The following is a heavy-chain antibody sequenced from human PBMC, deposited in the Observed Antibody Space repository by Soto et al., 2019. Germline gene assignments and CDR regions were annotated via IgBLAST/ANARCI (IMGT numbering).Heavy chain of an antibody. CDR1: GFTFSSYG. J-gene: IGHJ4*02. V-gene: IGHV3-64D*08. D-gene: IGHD6-19*01. CDR3: AVVAGSYFFGC. Sequence: EVQLVESGGGLVQSGGSLRLSCSASGFTFSSYGMHWVRQAPGKGLEYVSAISNNGGSTSYADSVGGRFTISRDNSKNTVYLQMSSLTSEDTALYYCAVVAGSYFFGCWGQGTLVTVSS. CDR2: ISNNGGST.